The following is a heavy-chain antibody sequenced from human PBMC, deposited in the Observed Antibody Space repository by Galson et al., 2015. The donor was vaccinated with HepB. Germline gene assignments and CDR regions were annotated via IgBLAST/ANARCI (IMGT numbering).Heavy chain of an antibody. V-gene: IGHV2-5*02. D-gene: IGHD3-9*01. CDR1: GFSLSTSGVG. Sequence: PALVKPTQTLTLTCTFSGFSLSTSGVGVGWIRQPPGKALEWLALIYWDDDKRYSPSLKSRLTITKDTSKNQVVLTMTNMDPVDTATYYCAHFPAFDWLGSVWFDPWGQGTLVTVSS. J-gene: IGHJ5*02. CDR3: AHFPAFDWLGSVWFDP. CDR2: IYWDDDK.